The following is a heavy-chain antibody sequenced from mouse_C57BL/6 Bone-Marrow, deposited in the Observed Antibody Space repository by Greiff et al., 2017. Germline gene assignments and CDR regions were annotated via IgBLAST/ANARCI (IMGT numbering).Heavy chain of an antibody. Sequence: EVQLQQSGPVLVKPGASVKMSCKASGYTFTDYYMNWVKQSHGKSLEWIGVINPYNGGTSYNQKFKGKATLTVDKSSSTAYMELNSLTSEDSAVYYCARKAYDYDGCYAMDYWGQGTSVTVSS. D-gene: IGHD2-4*01. CDR2: INPYNGGT. J-gene: IGHJ4*01. V-gene: IGHV1-19*01. CDR1: GYTFTDYY. CDR3: ARKAYDYDGCYAMDY.